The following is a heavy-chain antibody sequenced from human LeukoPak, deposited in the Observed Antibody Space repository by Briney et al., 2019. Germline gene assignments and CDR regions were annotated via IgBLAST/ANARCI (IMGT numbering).Heavy chain of an antibody. V-gene: IGHV3-23*01. J-gene: IGHJ3*02. CDR2: ISGSGGST. Sequence: PGGSLRLSCAASGFTFSSYAMSWVRQAPGKELEWVSAISGSGGSTYYADSVKGRFTISRDNSKNTLYLQMNSLRAEDTAVYYCAKHQWLADAFDIWGQGTMVTVSS. CDR1: GFTFSSYA. D-gene: IGHD6-19*01. CDR3: AKHQWLADAFDI.